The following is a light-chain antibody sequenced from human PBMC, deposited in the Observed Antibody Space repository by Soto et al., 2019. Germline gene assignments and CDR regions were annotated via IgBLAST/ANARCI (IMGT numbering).Light chain of an antibody. CDR3: GTWDNSPSVGWV. CDR2: END. V-gene: IGLV1-51*02. J-gene: IGLJ3*02. CDR1: SSNIGNNY. Sequence: QSVLTQPPSVSAAPGQKVTISCSGSSSNIGNNYVSWYQQLPGTAPKLLIYENDKRPSGIPDRFSGSKSGTSATLGISGLQTGDEADYYCGTWDNSPSVGWVFGGGTQLTVL.